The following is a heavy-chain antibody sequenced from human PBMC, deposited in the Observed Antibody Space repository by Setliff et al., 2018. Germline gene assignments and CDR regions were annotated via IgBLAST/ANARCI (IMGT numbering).Heavy chain of an antibody. Sequence: PSETLTLTCTVSDDFFPSSRYYWGWIRQAPGSGLEWIGSISYSGTPYYNASVESRVTISIDTSRNQFSLELRSVTVADTATYYCVRPGGTTVVARHFDYWGSGILVTVSS. CDR2: ISYSGTP. J-gene: IGHJ4*01. D-gene: IGHD2-15*01. CDR1: DDFFPSSRYY. CDR3: VRPGGTTVVARHFDY. V-gene: IGHV4-39*01.